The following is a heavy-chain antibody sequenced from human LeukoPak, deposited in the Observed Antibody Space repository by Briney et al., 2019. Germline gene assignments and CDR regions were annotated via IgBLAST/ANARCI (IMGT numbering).Heavy chain of an antibody. CDR1: GLSVGSNY. J-gene: IGHJ5*02. CDR3: AGAISRIIT. D-gene: IGHD2-15*01. Sequence: PGGSLRLSCVASGLSVGSNYMSWVRQAPGKGLEWVSIIYSDGTTYYADPVKGRYTISSDISKNTLHLQMNSLRAEDTAVYYCAGAISRIITWGQGTLV. V-gene: IGHV3-53*01. CDR2: IYSDGTT.